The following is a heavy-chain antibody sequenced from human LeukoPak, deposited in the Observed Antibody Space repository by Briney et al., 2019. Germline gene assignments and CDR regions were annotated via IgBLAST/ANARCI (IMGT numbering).Heavy chain of an antibody. CDR3: ARSTMIVADFDY. Sequence: SETLSLTCTVSGGSISSYYWSWIRQPPGKGLEWIGYIYYSGSTNYNPSLKSRVTISVDTSKNQFSLKLSSVTAADTAAYYCARSTMIVADFDYWGQGTLVTVSS. CDR1: GGSISSYY. J-gene: IGHJ4*02. CDR2: IYYSGST. V-gene: IGHV4-59*01. D-gene: IGHD3-22*01.